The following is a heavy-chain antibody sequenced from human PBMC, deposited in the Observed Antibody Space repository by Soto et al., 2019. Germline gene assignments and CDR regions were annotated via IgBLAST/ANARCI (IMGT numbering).Heavy chain of an antibody. CDR3: AADPTGYYPGYGMDV. Sequence: GGLLRLSCAASGFSFSLYTMNWVRQAPGKGLEWVASIDSGSSTIHYAESMKGRFTISRDNAKKSLYLQMNSLRAEDTAVYYCAADPTGYYPGYGMDVWGQGTTVTVSS. D-gene: IGHD3-9*01. CDR2: IDSGSSTI. CDR1: GFSFSLYT. J-gene: IGHJ6*02. V-gene: IGHV3-21*04.